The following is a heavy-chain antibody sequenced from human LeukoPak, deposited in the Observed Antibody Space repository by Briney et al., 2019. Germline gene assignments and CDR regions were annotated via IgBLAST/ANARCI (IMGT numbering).Heavy chain of an antibody. CDR1: GGSISSSSYY. V-gene: IGHV4-39*01. D-gene: IGHD2-8*02. J-gene: IGHJ4*02. Sequence: SETLSLTCTVSGGSISSSSYYWGWIRQPPGKGLEWFGSIYYSGSTYYNPSLKSRVTISVDTSKNQFSLKLSSVTAADTAVYYCARLCPPRRAGGYDYWGQGTLVTVSS. CDR2: IYYSGST. CDR3: ARLCPPRRAGGYDY.